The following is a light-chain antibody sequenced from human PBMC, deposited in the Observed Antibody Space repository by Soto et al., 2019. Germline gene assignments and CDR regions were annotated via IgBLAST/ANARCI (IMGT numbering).Light chain of an antibody. J-gene: IGKJ2*01. Sequence: DIQMTQSPSSLSASVGDRVTITCRASQGISNSLAWYQQKPGKVPKLLIYGASTLQSGVPYRFSGSGSGTDFTLTISSLQPEDVATYYCQKYGSAPYTFGQGTKLEIK. CDR1: QGISNS. V-gene: IGKV1-27*01. CDR3: QKYGSAPYT. CDR2: GAS.